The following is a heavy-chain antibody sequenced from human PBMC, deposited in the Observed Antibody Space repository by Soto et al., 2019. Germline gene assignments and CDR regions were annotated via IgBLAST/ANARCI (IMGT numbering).Heavy chain of an antibody. CDR2: ISSNGENT. D-gene: IGHD1-26*01. CDR1: GFTLSNYA. Sequence: VGSLRLSCSASGFTLSNYAMHWVRQAPGKGLEYVSAISSNGENTYYADSVKGRFTISRDIFKNTLYLQMSSLRPEDTAVYSCVRSTGRLDSWGQGTLVTVSS. CDR3: VRSTGRLDS. V-gene: IGHV3-64D*06. J-gene: IGHJ4*02.